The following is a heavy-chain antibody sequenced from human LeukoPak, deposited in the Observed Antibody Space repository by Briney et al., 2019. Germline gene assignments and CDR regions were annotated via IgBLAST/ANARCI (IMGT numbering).Heavy chain of an antibody. V-gene: IGHV1-69*13. D-gene: IGHD5-12*01. CDR1: GGTFSSYA. CDR2: IIPIFGTA. CDR3: ARVGYSGYDWFYFDY. Sequence: SVTVSCTASGGTFSSYAISWVRQAPGQGLEWMGGIIPIFGTANYAQKSQGRVTITADESTSTAYMELSSLRSEDTAVYYCARVGYSGYDWFYFDYWGQGTLVTVSS. J-gene: IGHJ4*02.